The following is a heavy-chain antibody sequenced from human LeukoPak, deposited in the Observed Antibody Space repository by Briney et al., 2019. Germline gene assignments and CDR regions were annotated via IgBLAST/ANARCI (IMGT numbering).Heavy chain of an antibody. CDR3: ASYYYGSGSYFDY. J-gene: IGHJ4*02. Sequence: SETLSLTYAVYGGSFSGYYWSWLRQPPGKGLEWIGEINHSGSTNYNPSLKSRVTISVDTSKNQFSLKLSSVTAADTAVYYCASYYYGSGSYFDYWGQGTLVTVSS. CDR2: INHSGST. CDR1: GGSFSGYY. D-gene: IGHD3-10*01. V-gene: IGHV4-34*01.